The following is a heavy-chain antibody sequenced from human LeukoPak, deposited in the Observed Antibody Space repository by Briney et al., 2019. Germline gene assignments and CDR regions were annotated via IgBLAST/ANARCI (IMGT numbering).Heavy chain of an antibody. V-gene: IGHV4-4*02. J-gene: IGHJ5*02. CDR3: ASERITMVRGVIITGWFDP. D-gene: IGHD3-10*01. CDR2: IYHSGST. CDR1: GGSISSSNW. Sequence: SGTLSLTCAVSGGSISSSNWWSWVRQPPGKGLEWIGEIYHSGSTNYNPSLKSRVTISVDKSKNQFSLKLSSVTAADTAVYYCASERITMVRGVIITGWFDPWGQGTLVTVSS.